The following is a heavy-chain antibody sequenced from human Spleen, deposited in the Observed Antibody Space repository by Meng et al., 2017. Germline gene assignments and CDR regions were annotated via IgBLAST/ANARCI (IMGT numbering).Heavy chain of an antibody. CDR1: GYTFTSYD. D-gene: IGHD3-3*01. J-gene: IGHJ4*02. Sequence: VQLGQSGAEVKKPGASVTLSCKASGYTFTSYDINWVRQATGQGLEWMGWMNPNSGNTGYAQKFQGRVTMTRSTSISTAHMELSSLRSEDTAVYYCARMRSGFDIEYWGQGTLVTVSS. CDR2: MNPNSGNT. CDR3: ARMRSGFDIEY. V-gene: IGHV1-8*01.